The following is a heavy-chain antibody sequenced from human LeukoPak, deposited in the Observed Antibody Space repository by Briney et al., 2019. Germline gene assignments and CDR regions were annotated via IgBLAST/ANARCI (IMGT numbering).Heavy chain of an antibody. CDR3: ARSRGGDIVVVPAAVDY. D-gene: IGHD2-2*01. CDR1: GYSFTSYW. Sequence: GESLKISCKGSGYSFTSYWIGWVRQMPGKGLEWMGIIYPGDSDTRYSPSFQGQVTISADKSISTAYLQWSSLKASDTAMYYCARSRGGDIVVVPAAVDYWGQGTLVTVSS. CDR2: IYPGDSDT. V-gene: IGHV5-51*01. J-gene: IGHJ4*02.